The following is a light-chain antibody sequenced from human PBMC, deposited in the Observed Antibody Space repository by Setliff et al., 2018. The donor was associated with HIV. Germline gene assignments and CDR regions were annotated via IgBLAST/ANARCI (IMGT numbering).Light chain of an antibody. Sequence: QSALTQPASVSGSPGQSTTISCTGTSSDVGTYNYVSWYQQHPGKAPKLIIYDVSKRPSGVSNRFSGSKSGNTASLTISGLQAEDEADYYCSSYTSSSTYVFGTGTKAPS. CDR2: DVS. CDR1: SSDVGTYNY. V-gene: IGLV2-14*03. CDR3: SSYTSSSTYV. J-gene: IGLJ1*01.